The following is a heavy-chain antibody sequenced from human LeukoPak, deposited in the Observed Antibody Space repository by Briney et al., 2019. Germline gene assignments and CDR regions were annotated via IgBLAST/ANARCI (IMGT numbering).Heavy chain of an antibody. Sequence: SETLSLTCTVSGGSISSYYWSWIRQPPGKGLEGCGYIYYSGSTNYNPSLKSRVTISVDTSKNQFSLKLSSVTAADTAVYYCARQYSSGWYGYYFDYWSQGTLVTVSS. CDR2: IYYSGST. J-gene: IGHJ4*02. D-gene: IGHD6-19*01. CDR3: ARQYSSGWYGYYFDY. CDR1: GGSISSYY. V-gene: IGHV4-59*08.